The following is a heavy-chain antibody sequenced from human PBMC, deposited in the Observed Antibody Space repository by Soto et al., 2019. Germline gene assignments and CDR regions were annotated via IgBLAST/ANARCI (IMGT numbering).Heavy chain of an antibody. J-gene: IGHJ4*01. D-gene: IGHD2-2*01. V-gene: IGHV4-38-2*01. CDR3: AGIRYCRDSSTYPDLDY. Sequence: SETLSLTCAVSGYSISSGYNYGLRRQPPGKGLEGIGSMFRRGTTNYNPSLKSRVTISTDTSKNHLSLTMRSLRAADTAMYYWAGIRYCRDSSTYPDLDYWGQGTLVTVSS. CDR1: GYSISSGYN. CDR2: MFRRGTT.